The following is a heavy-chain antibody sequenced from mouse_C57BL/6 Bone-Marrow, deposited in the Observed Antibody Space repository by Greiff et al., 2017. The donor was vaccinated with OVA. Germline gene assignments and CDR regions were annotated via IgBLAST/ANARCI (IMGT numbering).Heavy chain of an antibody. CDR3: ARWGLNY. Sequence: QVQLQQPGAELVRPGTSVKLSCKASGYTFTSYWMHWVKQRPGQGLEWIGEIDPSDSYTNYNQKFKGKATLTVDTSSSTAYMQLSSLTSEDSAVYYCARWGLNYWGQGTSVTVSS. CDR2: IDPSDSYT. V-gene: IGHV1-59*01. CDR1: GYTFTSYW. J-gene: IGHJ4*01. D-gene: IGHD3-3*01.